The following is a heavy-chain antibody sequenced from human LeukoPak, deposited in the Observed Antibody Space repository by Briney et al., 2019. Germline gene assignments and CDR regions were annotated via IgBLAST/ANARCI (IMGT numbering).Heavy chain of an antibody. CDR1: GFTFDDYA. Sequence: GGSLRLSCAASGFTFDDYAMHWVRQAPGKGLEWVSGISWNSGSIGYADSVKGRFTISRDNAKNSLYLQMNSLRAEDTALYYCAKVVSRGIFVYWGQGTLVTVPS. V-gene: IGHV3-9*01. J-gene: IGHJ4*02. D-gene: IGHD3-16*01. CDR3: AKVVSRGIFVY. CDR2: ISWNSGSI.